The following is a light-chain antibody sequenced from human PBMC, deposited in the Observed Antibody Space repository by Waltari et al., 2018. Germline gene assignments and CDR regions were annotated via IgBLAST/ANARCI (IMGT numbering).Light chain of an antibody. CDR1: SSDVGGYNY. CDR3: CSYAGSYTEV. Sequence: QSALTQPRSVSGSPGQSVTISCTGTSSDVGGYNYVSWYQQHPGKAPKLMLYDVSKRPSGVPDRFSGSKSGNTASLTISGLQAEDEADYYCCSYAGSYTEVFGGGTKLTVL. J-gene: IGLJ2*01. V-gene: IGLV2-11*01. CDR2: DVS.